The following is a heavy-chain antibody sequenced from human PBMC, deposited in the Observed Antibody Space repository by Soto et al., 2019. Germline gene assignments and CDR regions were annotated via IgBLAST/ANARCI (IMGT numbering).Heavy chain of an antibody. Sequence: GASVKVSCKASGYTFTSYAMHWVRQAPGQRLEWMGWINAGNGNTKYSQKFQGRVTITRDTSASTAYMELRSLRSDDTAVYYCARVRIAVAGTSDYFDYWGQGTLVTVSS. CDR3: ARVRIAVAGTSDYFDY. V-gene: IGHV1-3*01. J-gene: IGHJ4*02. CDR2: INAGNGNT. CDR1: GYTFTSYA. D-gene: IGHD6-19*01.